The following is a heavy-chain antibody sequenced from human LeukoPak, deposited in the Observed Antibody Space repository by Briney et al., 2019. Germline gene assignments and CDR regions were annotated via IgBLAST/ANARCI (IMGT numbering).Heavy chain of an antibody. D-gene: IGHD6-19*01. CDR1: GFTFRNYE. Sequence: GGTLRLSCEASGFTFRNYEMNWVRQAPGKGLEWVSYISSSGSSVYYADSVRGQFTISRDNAKNSLYLQMNSLRAEDTAVYYCARGGYSTGWYSHDAFDIWGQGAMVTVSS. CDR3: ARGGYSTGWYSHDAFDI. V-gene: IGHV3-48*03. CDR2: ISSSGSSV. J-gene: IGHJ3*02.